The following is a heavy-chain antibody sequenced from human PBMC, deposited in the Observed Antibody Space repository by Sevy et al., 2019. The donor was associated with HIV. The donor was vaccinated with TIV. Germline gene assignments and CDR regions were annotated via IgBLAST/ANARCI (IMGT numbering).Heavy chain of an antibody. CDR1: GYTLTELS. CDR2: FDPEDGET. D-gene: IGHD3-10*01. V-gene: IGHV1-24*01. J-gene: IGHJ6*03. Sequence: ASVKVSCKVSGYTLTELSMHWVRQAPGKGLEWMGGFDPEDGETIYAQKFQGRVTMTEDTSTDTAYMELSSLRSEDTAVYYCATVAVTGVRGVSYYYYMGVWGKGTTVTASS. CDR3: ATVAVTGVRGVSYYYYMGV.